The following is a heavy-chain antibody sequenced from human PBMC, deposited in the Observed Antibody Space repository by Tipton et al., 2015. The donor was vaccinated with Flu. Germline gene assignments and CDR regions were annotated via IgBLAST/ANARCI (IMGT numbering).Heavy chain of an antibody. CDR3: AHRPYGGKPQWFFDL. Sequence: LVKPTQTLTLTCTFSGFSLSTSGVGVGWIRQPPGKALEWLALIYWDDDKRYSPSLKSRLTITKDTSKNQVVLTMTNMDPVDTASYYCAHRPYGGKPQWFFDLWGRGTLVTVSS. D-gene: IGHD4-23*01. J-gene: IGHJ2*01. CDR2: IYWDDDK. CDR1: GFSLSTSGVG. V-gene: IGHV2-5*02.